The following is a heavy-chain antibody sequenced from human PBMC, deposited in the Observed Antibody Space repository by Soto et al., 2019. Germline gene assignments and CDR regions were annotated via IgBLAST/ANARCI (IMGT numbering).Heavy chain of an antibody. CDR2: MSGSSSTT. J-gene: IGHJ4*02. CDR1: GLTFSNYA. Sequence: TWGSLRLSCATSGLTFSNYAMSWVRQAPGGGLEWVSSMSGSSSTTYYADSVRGRFTISRDRSKNTLYLQMSSLRAEDTALYYCAKNQERELPRVIDFWGQGTLVTVSS. D-gene: IGHD1-7*01. CDR3: AKNQERELPRVIDF. V-gene: IGHV3-23*01.